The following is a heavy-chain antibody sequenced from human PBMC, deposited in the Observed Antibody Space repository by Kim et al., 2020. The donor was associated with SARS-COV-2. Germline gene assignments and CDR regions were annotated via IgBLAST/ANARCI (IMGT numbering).Heavy chain of an antibody. V-gene: IGHV4-59*01. D-gene: IGHD6-13*01. CDR1: GDPMNSYY. CDR2: IYYTGST. CDR3: AKVGAVYRNYYYYGMDV. J-gene: IGHJ6*01. Sequence: SETLSLTCVVSGDPMNSYYWSWIRQPPGKGLEWIGYIYYTGSTHYNPSLKSRVTISLDTSKKQFSLEVTSVTAADTAVYYCAKVGAVYRNYYYYGMDVWGEGTTVTVSP.